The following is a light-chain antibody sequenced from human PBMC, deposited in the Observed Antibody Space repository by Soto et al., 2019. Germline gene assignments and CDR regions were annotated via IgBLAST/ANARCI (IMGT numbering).Light chain of an antibody. CDR2: GNS. CDR1: SSNIGAGYD. Sequence: QDVVTQPPSVSGAPGQRVTISCTGSSSNIGAGYDVHWYQQLPGTAPKLLIYGNSNRPSGVPDRFSGSKSGTSASLAITGLQAEDEADYYCQSYDSSLSGCVFGGGTKVTVL. V-gene: IGLV1-40*01. CDR3: QSYDSSLSGCV. J-gene: IGLJ3*02.